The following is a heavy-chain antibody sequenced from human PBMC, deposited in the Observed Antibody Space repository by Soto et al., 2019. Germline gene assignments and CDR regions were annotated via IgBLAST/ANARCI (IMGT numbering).Heavy chain of an antibody. J-gene: IGHJ4*02. D-gene: IGHD3-22*01. CDR2: IVVGSGNT. CDR1: GFTFTSSA. Sequence: QMQLVQSGPEVKKPGTSVKVSCKASGFTFTSSAVQWVRQARGQRLECIGWIVVGSGNTNYAQKFKERVTSTSDMFTSTAYMDLSSLRSEDTAVYYCAAGSTYYYDSSGYFLSSPNSDYWGQGTLVTVSA. CDR3: AAGSTYYYDSSGYFLSSPNSDY. V-gene: IGHV1-58*01.